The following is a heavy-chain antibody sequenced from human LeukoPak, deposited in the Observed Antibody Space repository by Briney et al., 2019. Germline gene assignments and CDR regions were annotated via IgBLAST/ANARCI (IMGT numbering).Heavy chain of an antibody. J-gene: IGHJ4*02. CDR1: GGSVNSGGFY. V-gene: IGHV4-31*03. CDR3: ARGGSFLGNYVY. CDR2: IYYSGST. D-gene: IGHD3-16*01. Sequence: SETLSLTCTVSGGSVNSGGFYWSWIRQHPGKGLEWIGYIYYSGSTFYNPSLKSRVAISLDKSKNQFSLNLRSVTAADTAVYYCARGGSFLGNYVYWGQGTLVTVSS.